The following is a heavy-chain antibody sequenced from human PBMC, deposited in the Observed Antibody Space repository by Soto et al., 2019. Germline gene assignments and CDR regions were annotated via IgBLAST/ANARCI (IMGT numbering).Heavy chain of an antibody. CDR3: ARERIAVAGTFDY. V-gene: IGHV3-11*01. CDR1: GFTFSDYY. D-gene: IGHD6-19*01. Sequence: GGSLRLSCAASGFTFSDYYMSGIRQAPGKGLEWVSYISSSGITIYYADSVKGRFTISRDNAKNSLYLQMNSLRAEDTAVYYCARERIAVAGTFDYWGQGTLVTVSS. CDR2: ISSSGITI. J-gene: IGHJ4*02.